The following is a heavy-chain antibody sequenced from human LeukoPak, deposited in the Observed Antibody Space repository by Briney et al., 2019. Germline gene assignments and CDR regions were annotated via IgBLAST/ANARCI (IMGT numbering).Heavy chain of an antibody. V-gene: IGHV4-34*01. J-gene: IGHJ3*02. CDR1: GGSFSGYY. Sequence: PSETLSLTCAVYGGSFSGYYWSWIRQPPGKGLEWIGEINHSGSTNYNPSLKSRVTISVDTSKNQFPLKLSSVTAADTAVYYCASMISVYDAFDIWGQGTMVTVSS. D-gene: IGHD3-16*01. CDR2: INHSGST. CDR3: ASMISVYDAFDI.